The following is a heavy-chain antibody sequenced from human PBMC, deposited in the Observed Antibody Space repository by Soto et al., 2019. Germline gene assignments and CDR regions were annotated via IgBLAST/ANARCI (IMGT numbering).Heavy chain of an antibody. D-gene: IGHD5-18*01. CDR2: IWYDGSNK. Sequence: PGGSLRLSCAASGFTFSSYVIHWVRQAPGKGLEWVAVIWYDGSNKYYADSVKGRFTISRDNSKNTLYLQMNSLRAKDTAVYYCARDKDTAMVYYFDYWGQGTLVTVSS. V-gene: IGHV3-33*01. J-gene: IGHJ4*02. CDR1: GFTFSSYV. CDR3: ARDKDTAMVYYFDY.